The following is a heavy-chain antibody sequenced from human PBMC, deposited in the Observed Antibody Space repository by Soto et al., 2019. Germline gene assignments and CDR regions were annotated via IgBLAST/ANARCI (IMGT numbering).Heavy chain of an antibody. J-gene: IGHJ4*02. V-gene: IGHV3-23*01. D-gene: IGHD6-19*01. CDR1: GFTFSSYA. Sequence: EVQLLESGGGLVQPGGSLRLSCAASGFTFSSYAMSWVRQAPGKGLEWVSAISGSGGSTYYADSVKGRFTIPRDNCKNTLYLQMNSLRAEDTAVYYCAKDSPGISVAGTGYWGQGTLVTVSS. CDR2: ISGSGGST. CDR3: AKDSPGISVAGTGY.